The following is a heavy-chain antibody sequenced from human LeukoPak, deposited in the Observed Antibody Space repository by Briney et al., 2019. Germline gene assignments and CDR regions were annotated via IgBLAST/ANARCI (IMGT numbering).Heavy chain of an antibody. D-gene: IGHD1-26*01. CDR3: ARALGRIVGATIPNY. J-gene: IGHJ4*02. CDR1: GYTFTGYY. Sequence: ASVKVSCKASGYTFTGYYMHWVRQAPGQGLEWMGRINPNSGGTNYAQKFQGRVTMTRDTSISTAYMELSSLRSEDTAVYYCARALGRIVGATIPNYWGQGTLVTVSS. CDR2: INPNSGGT. V-gene: IGHV1-2*06.